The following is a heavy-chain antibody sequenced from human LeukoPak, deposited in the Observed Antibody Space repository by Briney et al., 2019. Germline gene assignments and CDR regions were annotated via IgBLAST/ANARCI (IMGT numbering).Heavy chain of an antibody. J-gene: IGHJ4*02. V-gene: IGHV4-61*02. CDR3: VRGGFGGYCSGGSCYGFDY. CDR1: GGSISSGSYL. Sequence: SETLSLTCSVSGGSISSGSYLWSWIRQPAGKGLEWIGRIYTSGSTNYNPSLKSRVTISVDTSKNQFSLKLSSVTAADTAVYYCVRGGFGGYCSGGSCYGFDYWGQGTLVTASS. D-gene: IGHD2-15*01. CDR2: IYTSGST.